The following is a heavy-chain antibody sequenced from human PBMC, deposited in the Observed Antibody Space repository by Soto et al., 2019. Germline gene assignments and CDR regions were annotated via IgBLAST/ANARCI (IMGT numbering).Heavy chain of an antibody. Sequence: EVQLLESGGGLVQPGGSLRLSCAASGFTFSSYAMRWVRQAPGKGLEWVSAVSGSGGSTYYADSVKGRFTISRDNSKTTLYLQMNSLRAEDTAVYYCARRGPGTYFDYWGQGNLVTVSS. CDR1: GFTFSSYA. D-gene: IGHD6-13*01. V-gene: IGHV3-23*01. CDR3: ARRGPGTYFDY. J-gene: IGHJ4*02. CDR2: VSGSGGST.